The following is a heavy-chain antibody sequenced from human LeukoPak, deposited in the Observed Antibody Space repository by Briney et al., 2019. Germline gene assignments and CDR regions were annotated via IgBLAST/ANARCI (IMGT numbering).Heavy chain of an antibody. CDR2: IYYSGST. D-gene: IGHD2-15*01. J-gene: IGHJ4*02. CDR3: ARSPVRYCSGGSCYGDFDY. Sequence: SETLSLTCAVSGGSISSYYWSWIRQPPGKGLEWIGYIYYSGSTNYNPSLKSRVTISVDTSKNQFSLKLSSVTAADTAVYYCARSPVRYCSGGSCYGDFDYWGQGTLVTVSS. CDR1: GGSISSYY. V-gene: IGHV4-59*01.